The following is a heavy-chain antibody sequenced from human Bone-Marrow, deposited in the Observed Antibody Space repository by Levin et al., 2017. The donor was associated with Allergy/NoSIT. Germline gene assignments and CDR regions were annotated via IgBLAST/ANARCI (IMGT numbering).Heavy chain of an antibody. V-gene: IGHV3-30*04. CDR1: GFSFSDYS. Sequence: HAGGSLRLSCAVSGFSFSDYSMYWVRQAPGKGLEWVAIISYDGSKKEYADSVKGRFTISRDNSEGTLDLQMNSLEVEDTAAYYCARAGGRDVFRSFDHCGQGSLVTVSS. CDR3: ARAGGRDVFRSFDH. D-gene: IGHD2-15*01. CDR2: ISYDGSKK. J-gene: IGHJ4*02.